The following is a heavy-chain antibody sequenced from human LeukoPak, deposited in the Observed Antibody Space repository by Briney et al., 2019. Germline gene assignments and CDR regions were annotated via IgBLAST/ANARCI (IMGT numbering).Heavy chain of an antibody. CDR1: GGPISSYY. J-gene: IGHJ4*02. CDR2: IYYSGST. D-gene: IGHD6-19*01. Sequence: SETLSLTCSVSGGPISSYYWSWIRQPPGKGLEWIGYIYYSGSTKYNPSLKRRVTISVDTSKNQCSLKLSSVAVADTAVYYCAIRIAVAGSLIDYWGQGTLVTVSS. CDR3: AIRIAVAGSLIDY. V-gene: IGHV4-59*01.